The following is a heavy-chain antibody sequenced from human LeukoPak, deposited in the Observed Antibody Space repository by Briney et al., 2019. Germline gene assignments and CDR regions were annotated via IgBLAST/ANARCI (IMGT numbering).Heavy chain of an antibody. CDR1: GFTFSSYW. J-gene: IGHJ4*02. V-gene: IGHV3-7*01. CDR3: ARSLTTLTYEGY. CDR2: IKQDGSEK. Sequence: GGSLRLSCAASGFTFSSYWMSWVRQAPGKGLEWVANIKQDGSEKYYVDSVKGRFTVSRDNAKNSLFLQMNSLRAEDTAIYYCARSLTTLTYEGYWGQGTLVTVSS. D-gene: IGHD1-1*01.